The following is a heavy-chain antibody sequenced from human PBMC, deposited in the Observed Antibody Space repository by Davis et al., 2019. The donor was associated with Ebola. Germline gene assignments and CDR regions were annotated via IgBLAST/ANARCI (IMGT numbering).Heavy chain of an antibody. CDR3: ARLPSGVGRALDY. J-gene: IGHJ4*01. V-gene: IGHV3-7*01. CDR2: INPDGTRK. Sequence: GESLKISCAASGFIFSSYWMTWVRQAPGKGLEWVAHINPDGTRKQYVDSVKGRFTISRDNAKNSLFLQLNSLRAEDTALYYCARLPSGVGRALDYWGHGTLVTVSS. CDR1: GFIFSSYW. D-gene: IGHD5-12*01.